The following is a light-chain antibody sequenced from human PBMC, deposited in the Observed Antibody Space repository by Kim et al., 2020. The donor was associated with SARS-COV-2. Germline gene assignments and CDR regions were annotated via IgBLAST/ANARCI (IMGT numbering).Light chain of an antibody. CDR1: QSISSW. V-gene: IGKV1-5*03. CDR3: QYYNCYWT. J-gene: IGKJ1*01. CDR2: KAS. Sequence: DIQMTQSPSTLSASVGDRVTITCRASQSISSWLAWYQQKPGKAPKLLIYKASSLESGVPSRFTASGSGTEFTLTISSLQPDDFATYCCQYYNCYWTFGQGTKVDIK.